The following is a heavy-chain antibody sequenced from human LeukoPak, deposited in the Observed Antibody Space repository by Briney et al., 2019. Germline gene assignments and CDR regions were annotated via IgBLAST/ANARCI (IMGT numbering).Heavy chain of an antibody. J-gene: IGHJ4*01. CDR2: INPHSGGT. CDR1: EYIFTDYY. Sequence: ASMKVSCKASEYIFTDYYIHWVRQAPGQGLEWMGWINPHSGGTNYAQNFQDRVTMTGDTSISTAYMEVSRLRSDDTAIYYCARGGDNYDIMTQWGHGTLVTVSS. V-gene: IGHV1-2*02. CDR3: ARGGDNYDIMTQ. D-gene: IGHD3-9*01.